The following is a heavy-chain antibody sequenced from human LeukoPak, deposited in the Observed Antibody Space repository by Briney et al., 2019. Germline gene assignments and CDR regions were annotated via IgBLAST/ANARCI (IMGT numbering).Heavy chain of an antibody. CDR1: GASINTYY. CDR2: IYSSGTT. D-gene: IGHD6-19*01. CDR3: ARWYSSGWAFDY. J-gene: IGHJ4*02. V-gene: IGHV4-4*07. Sequence: SETLSLTCTVSGASINTYYWSWIRQPAGKGLEWIGRIYSSGTTIYNPSLKSRVTMSVDTSKNQFSLKLSSVTAADTAVYYCARWYSSGWAFDYWGQGTLVPVSS.